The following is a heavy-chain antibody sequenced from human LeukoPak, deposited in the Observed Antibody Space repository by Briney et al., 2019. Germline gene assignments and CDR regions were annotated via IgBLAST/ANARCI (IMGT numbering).Heavy chain of an antibody. D-gene: IGHD3-22*01. CDR2: IRHDGTNK. J-gene: IGHJ4*02. Sequence: GGSLRLSCAASGFTFNSYGMHWVRRAPGKGLEWVAFIRHDGTNKYYADSVKGRFTISRDNSKNTLFLQMSSLRVEDTAVYYCGRDVSGTVVVITHNFDFWGQGTLVTVSS. V-gene: IGHV3-30*02. CDR3: GRDVSGTVVVITHNFDF. CDR1: GFTFNSYG.